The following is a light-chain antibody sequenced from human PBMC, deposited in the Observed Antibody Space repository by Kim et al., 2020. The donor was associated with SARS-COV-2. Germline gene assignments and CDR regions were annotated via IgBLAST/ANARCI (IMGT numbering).Light chain of an antibody. J-gene: IGLJ3*02. CDR3: QAWDSSIWV. CDR1: KLGDKY. V-gene: IGLV3-1*01. Sequence: SYELTQPPSVSVPPGQTASITCSGDKLGDKYACWYQQKPGQSPVLVIYQDSKRPSGIPERFSGSNSGNTATLTISGTQAMDEADYYCQAWDSSIWVFGGGTKLTVL. CDR2: QDS.